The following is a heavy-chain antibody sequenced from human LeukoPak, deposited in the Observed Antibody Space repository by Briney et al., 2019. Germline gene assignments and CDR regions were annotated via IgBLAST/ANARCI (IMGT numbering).Heavy chain of an antibody. CDR2: IHNSGSN. V-gene: IGHV4-59*08. D-gene: IGHD3/OR15-3a*01. CDR3: ARHLDWDSGGGAFDI. J-gene: IGHJ3*02. Sequence: SETLSLTCTVSGGSISSYYWSWIRQPPGKGLEWIGYIHNSGSNNYNPCLKSRVTFSVETTKNQLSLKLRSVMAADTVLYCCARHLDWDSGGGAFDIWGQGTMVTVSS. CDR1: GGSISSYY.